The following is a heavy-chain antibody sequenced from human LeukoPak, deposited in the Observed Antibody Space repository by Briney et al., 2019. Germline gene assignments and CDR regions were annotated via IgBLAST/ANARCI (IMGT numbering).Heavy chain of an antibody. V-gene: IGHV3-30*04. D-gene: IGHD5-12*01. Sequence: GGSVRLSCAASGFTFDTYSFHWVRQSPGKGLDWVALISHDGRRKYYADAVKGRFTISRDDSKNTLSLQMNSLRAEDSSTYYCARDPSFSRGFNFVLSSWGQGTPVTVSS. CDR1: GFTFDTYS. CDR3: ARDPSFSRGFNFVLSS. CDR2: ISHDGRRK. J-gene: IGHJ5*02.